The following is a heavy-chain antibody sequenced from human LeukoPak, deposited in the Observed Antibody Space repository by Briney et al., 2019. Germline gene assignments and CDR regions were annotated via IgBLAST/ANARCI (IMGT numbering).Heavy chain of an antibody. CDR2: SSSSSSYI. Sequence: GGSLRLSCAASGFTFSSYSMNWVRQAPGKGLEWVSSSSSSSSYIYYADSVKGPFTISRDNAKNSLYLQMNSLRAEDTAVYYCARDQVVPADMNWFDPWGQGTLVTVSS. CDR1: GFTFSSYS. J-gene: IGHJ5*02. V-gene: IGHV3-21*01. D-gene: IGHD2-2*01. CDR3: ARDQVVPADMNWFDP.